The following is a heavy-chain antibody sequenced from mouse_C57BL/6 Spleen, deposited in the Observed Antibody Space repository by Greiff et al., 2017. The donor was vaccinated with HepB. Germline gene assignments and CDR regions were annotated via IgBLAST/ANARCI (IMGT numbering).Heavy chain of an antibody. CDR3: ARTARIKY. Sequence: EVQLQQSGPGLVKPSQSLSLTCTVTGYSITSGYGWNWIRQFPGNKLEWMGYISYSGSTNYNPSLTSRIAITRDTSKNQFFLQLNSVTTEDTATYYCARTARIKYWGQGTTLTVSS. J-gene: IGHJ2*01. CDR1: GYSITSGYG. D-gene: IGHD1-2*01. V-gene: IGHV3-2*02. CDR2: ISYSGST.